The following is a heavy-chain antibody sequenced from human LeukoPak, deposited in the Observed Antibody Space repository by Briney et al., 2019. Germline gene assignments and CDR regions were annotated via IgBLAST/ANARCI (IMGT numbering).Heavy chain of an antibody. Sequence: PSETLSLTCTVSGGSISSSPYYWGWIRQPPGKGLEWIGNIYYSGSTYYNPPLKTRVTISVDTSKNQFPLKLTSVTAADTAVYYCARHASVDGNWPRPLDYWGQGSLVTVSS. D-gene: IGHD6-19*01. CDR1: GGSISSSPYY. CDR2: IYYSGST. CDR3: ARHASVDGNWPRPLDY. V-gene: IGHV4-39*01. J-gene: IGHJ4*02.